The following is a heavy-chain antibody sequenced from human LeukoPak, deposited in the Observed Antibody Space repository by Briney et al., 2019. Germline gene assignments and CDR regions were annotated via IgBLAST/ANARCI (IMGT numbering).Heavy chain of an antibody. D-gene: IGHD3-22*01. CDR2: LYYSGST. CDR1: GGSVNYVNYY. CDR3: ARGVRQRGYYIGYYFDY. J-gene: IGHJ4*02. Sequence: PSETLSLTCSVSGGSVNYVNYYWGWIRQPPGKGLEWIGYLYYSGSTYYNPSLKSRVTISVDTSKNHFSLRLSSVTAADTAVYYCARGVRQRGYYIGYYFDYWGQGTLVTVSS. V-gene: IGHV4-61*03.